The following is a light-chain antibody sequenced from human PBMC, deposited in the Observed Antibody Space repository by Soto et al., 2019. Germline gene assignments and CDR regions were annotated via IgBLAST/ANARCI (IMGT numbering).Light chain of an antibody. Sequence: DIQMTQSPSSLSASVGDRVTITCRASQSISSYLNWYQQKPGKAPKLLIYAASSLQSGVPSRFSGSGSGTAFTLTSSSLQPEDFATYYCQQSYSTPIFTFGPGTKVDIK. V-gene: IGKV1-39*01. CDR1: QSISSY. CDR3: QQSYSTPIFT. J-gene: IGKJ3*01. CDR2: AAS.